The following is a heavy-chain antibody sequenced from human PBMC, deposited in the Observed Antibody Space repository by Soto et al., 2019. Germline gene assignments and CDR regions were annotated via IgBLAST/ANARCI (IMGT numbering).Heavy chain of an antibody. CDR3: ARRARPDFYYMDV. J-gene: IGHJ6*03. D-gene: IGHD6-6*01. Sequence: EVQLLESGGGLVQPGGSLRLSWAASGFTFSSYAMSWVRQAPGKGLEWVSAISGSGGSTYYADSVKGRFTISRDNSKNTLYLQMNSLRPEDMAVYYCARRARPDFYYMDVWGKGTTVTVSS. V-gene: IGHV3-23*01. CDR1: GFTFSSYA. CDR2: ISGSGGST.